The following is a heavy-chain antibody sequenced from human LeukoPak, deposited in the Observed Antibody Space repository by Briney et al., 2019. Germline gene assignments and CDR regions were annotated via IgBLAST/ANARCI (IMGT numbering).Heavy chain of an antibody. D-gene: IGHD3-9*01. V-gene: IGHV3-7*01. J-gene: IGHJ6*03. Sequence: GGSLRLSWAASGFTFSSYGMSWVRQAPGKGLEWVANIKQDGSEKYYVDSVKGRFTISRDNAKNSLYLQMNSLRAEDTAVYYCARDLANVLRDFVRWGPYCYMDVWGKGTTVTVSS. CDR2: IKQDGSEK. CDR3: ARDLANVLRDFVRWGPYCYMDV. CDR1: GFTFSSYG.